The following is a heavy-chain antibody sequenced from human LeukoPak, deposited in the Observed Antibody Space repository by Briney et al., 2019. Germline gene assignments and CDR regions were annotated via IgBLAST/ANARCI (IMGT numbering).Heavy chain of an antibody. CDR2: ISGSGGST. D-gene: IGHD3/OR15-3a*01. CDR1: GFTFSSYA. CDR3: AKEKRRFFGLTPNDY. J-gene: IGHJ4*02. V-gene: IGHV3-23*01. Sequence: GGSLRLSCAASGFTFSSYAMSWVRQAPGKGLEWVSAISGSGGSTYYADSVKGRFTISSDNSKNTLYLQMNSLRAEDTAVYYCAKEKRRFFGLTPNDYWGQGTLVTVSS.